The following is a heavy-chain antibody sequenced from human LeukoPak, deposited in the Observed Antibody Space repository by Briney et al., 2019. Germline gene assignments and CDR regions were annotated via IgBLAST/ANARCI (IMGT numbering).Heavy chain of an antibody. CDR3: ASRYGSGSYGFDY. J-gene: IGHJ4*02. CDR1: GGSISSYY. V-gene: IGHV4-59*01. D-gene: IGHD3-10*01. CDR2: FYYSGST. Sequence: PSETLSLTCTVSGGSISSYYWSWIRQSPGKGLEWMGYFYYSGSTKYNPSLKSRVTISVDTSKNQFSLNLSSVTAADTAVYYYASRYGSGSYGFDYWGQGTLVTVSS.